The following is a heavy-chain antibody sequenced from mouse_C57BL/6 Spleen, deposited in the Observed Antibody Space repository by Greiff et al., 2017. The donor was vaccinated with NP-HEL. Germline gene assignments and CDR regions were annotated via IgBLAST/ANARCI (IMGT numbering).Heavy chain of an antibody. CDR3: ARCADGSSYWDFDV. CDR1: GFNIKDYS. V-gene: IGHV14-2*01. D-gene: IGHD1-1*01. CDR2: IDPEDGET. Sequence: EVKLQESGAELVKPGASVKLSCTASGFNIKDYSMHWVKQTTEQGLEWIGRIDPEDGETKYAPKFQGQATITADTSSNTAYLQLSRRTSEENAVYYCARCADGSSYWDFDVWGTGTTVTVSS. J-gene: IGHJ1*03.